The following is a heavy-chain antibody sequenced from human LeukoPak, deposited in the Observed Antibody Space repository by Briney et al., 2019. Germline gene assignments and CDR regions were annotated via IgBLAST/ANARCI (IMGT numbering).Heavy chain of an antibody. CDR1: GGSFSGYY. Sequence: SETLSLTCAVYGGSFSGYYWSWIRQPPGKGLEWIGEINHSGSTNYSPSLKSRVTISVDTSKNQFSLKLSSVTAADTAVYYCARHVFISSGWSGDFDYWGQGTLVTVSS. J-gene: IGHJ4*02. CDR2: INHSGST. CDR3: ARHVFISSGWSGDFDY. V-gene: IGHV4-34*01. D-gene: IGHD6-19*01.